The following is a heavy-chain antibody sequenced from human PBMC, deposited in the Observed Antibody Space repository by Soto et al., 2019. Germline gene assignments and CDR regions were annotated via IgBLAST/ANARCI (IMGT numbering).Heavy chain of an antibody. CDR3: ARGRGVYYYGSGSYFWYFDY. CDR1: GGSFSGYY. V-gene: IGHV4-34*01. J-gene: IGHJ4*02. Sequence: SETLSHTYAVYGGSFSGYYWSWIRQPPGKGLEWIGEINHSGSTNYNPSLKSRVTISVDTSKNQFSLKLSSVTAADTAVYYCARGRGVYYYGSGSYFWYFDYWCPGTLVTVSS. D-gene: IGHD3-10*01. CDR2: INHSGST.